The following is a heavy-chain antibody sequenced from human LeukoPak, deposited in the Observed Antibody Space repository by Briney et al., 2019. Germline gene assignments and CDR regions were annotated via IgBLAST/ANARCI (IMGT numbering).Heavy chain of an antibody. V-gene: IGHV4-59*01. D-gene: IGHD3-22*01. CDR2: IYYSGRT. J-gene: IGHJ6*03. Sequence: SETLSLTCTVSGGSISSYYWSWIRQPPGKGLEWIAFIYYSGRTKYNPSLQSRVTISLDTSKNHFSLQLRSVTAADTAVYYCARDTPSGDYDSSGYYDYYYMDVWGKGTTVTVSS. CDR1: GGSISSYY. CDR3: ARDTPSGDYDSSGYYDYYYMDV.